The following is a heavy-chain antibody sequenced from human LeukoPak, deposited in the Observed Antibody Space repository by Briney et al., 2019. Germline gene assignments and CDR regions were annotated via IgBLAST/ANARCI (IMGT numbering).Heavy chain of an antibody. CDR1: GGSIISYY. V-gene: IGHV4-4*07. Sequence: SETLSLTCSVSGGSIISYYWSWIRQPAGKGLEWIGRIYTSGSTNYNPSLKSRVTISVDTSKNQFSLKLSSVTAADTAVYYCATQVGIFGVVIPWVYWGQGTLVTVSS. D-gene: IGHD3-3*01. CDR3: ATQVGIFGVVIPWVY. J-gene: IGHJ4*02. CDR2: IYTSGST.